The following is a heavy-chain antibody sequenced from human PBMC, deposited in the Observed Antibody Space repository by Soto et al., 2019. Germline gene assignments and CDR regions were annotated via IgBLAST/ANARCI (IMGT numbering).Heavy chain of an antibody. D-gene: IGHD3-16*02. CDR1: GLTLSMSA. Sequence: GALRLLCQSPGLTLSMSAVKWVRQAAAKGRECVTYSRDRCDRTYDTDSKKRMFTISRDRTKNTASLQMDRPRTEDTVVYYCAKDRGIIVKAGDAFDAWGQGTKVTVSS. V-gene: IGHV3-23*01. CDR3: AKDRGIIVKAGDAFDA. CDR2: SRDRCDRT. J-gene: IGHJ3*01.